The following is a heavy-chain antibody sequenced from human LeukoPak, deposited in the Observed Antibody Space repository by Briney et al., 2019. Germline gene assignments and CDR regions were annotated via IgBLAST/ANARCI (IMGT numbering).Heavy chain of an antibody. Sequence: GASVKVSCKASGGTFSSYAISWVRQAPGQGLKWMGGIIPIFSTANYAQKFQGRVTITADESTSTAYMELSSLRSEDTAVYYCAREGNYYDSSGYSDYWGQGTLVTVSS. D-gene: IGHD3-22*01. J-gene: IGHJ4*02. CDR1: GGTFSSYA. V-gene: IGHV1-69*13. CDR3: AREGNYYDSSGYSDY. CDR2: IIPIFSTA.